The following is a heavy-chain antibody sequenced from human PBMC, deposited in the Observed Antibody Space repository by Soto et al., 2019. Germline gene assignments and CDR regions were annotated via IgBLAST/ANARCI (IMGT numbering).Heavy chain of an antibody. J-gene: IGHJ4*02. CDR2: IIPMFGTA. CDR1: GGTFSTYA. D-gene: IGHD5-18*01. CDR3: ASGIQLWLRRINNGYSG. V-gene: IGHV1-69*12. Sequence: QVQLVQSGAEVKKPESSVKVSCKAPGGTFSTYAISWVRQAPGQGLEWMGGIIPMFGTANYAQRFQDRVTITADESTKTVYMERSSLRSEDTAVYFCASGIQLWLRRINNGYSGWGQGTLVNVSS.